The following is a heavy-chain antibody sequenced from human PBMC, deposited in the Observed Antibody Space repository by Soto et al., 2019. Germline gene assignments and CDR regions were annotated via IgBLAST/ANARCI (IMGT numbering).Heavy chain of an antibody. Sequence: QVHLVESGGGLVKPGGSLRLSCAASGFTFSDYYMSWVRQAPGRGLEWISYSSNSGTFARYATSVKGRFSISRDNANNSLYLEMNSLRVEDTAVYYLARSGDNFNVLDYWGQGTPVTVSS. CDR1: GFTFSDYY. CDR2: SSNSGTFA. V-gene: IGHV3-11*06. J-gene: IGHJ4*02. CDR3: ARSGDNFNVLDY. D-gene: IGHD1-1*01.